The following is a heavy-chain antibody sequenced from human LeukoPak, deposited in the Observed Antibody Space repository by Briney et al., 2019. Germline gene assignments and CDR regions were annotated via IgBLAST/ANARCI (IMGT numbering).Heavy chain of an antibody. Sequence: GGSLRLSCTASGFTLGSHDMHWVRQTTGEGLEWVAAIASGFQTFYAGSVKGRFTVSREDAKNSFYLQMNSLRAGDTAVYYCVREARGYHYTYFDYWGQGTLVTVSS. CDR2: IASGFQT. V-gene: IGHV3-13*01. CDR1: GFTLGSHD. D-gene: IGHD5-18*01. J-gene: IGHJ4*02. CDR3: VREARGYHYTYFDY.